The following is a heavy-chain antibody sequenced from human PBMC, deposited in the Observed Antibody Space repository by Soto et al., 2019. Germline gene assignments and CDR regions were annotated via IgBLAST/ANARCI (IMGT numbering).Heavy chain of an antibody. D-gene: IGHD3-3*02. J-gene: IGHJ6*02. CDR3: ANARDIFGVPSHGLDV. V-gene: IGHV3-23*01. CDR2: ISGSGGGT. CDR1: GFTFNNYA. Sequence: EVQLLESGGGFVQRGGSLRLSCAASGFTFNNYAMNWVRQAPGKGLEWVSGISGSGGGTYYADSVKGRFIISRDNSKNTLYVQMNSLKDDDTAEYYCANARDIFGVPSHGLDVWGQGTTVTVSS.